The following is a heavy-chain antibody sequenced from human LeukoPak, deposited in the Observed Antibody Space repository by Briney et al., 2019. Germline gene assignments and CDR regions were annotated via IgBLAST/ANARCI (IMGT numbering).Heavy chain of an antibody. J-gene: IGHJ6*02. CDR3: ARKLWLQYYYYGMDV. V-gene: IGHV1-8*01. D-gene: IGHD5-18*01. Sequence: ASVKVSCKASGYTFTSYDINWVRQATGQGLEWMGWMNPNSGNTGYAQKFQGRVTMTRNTSISTAYMELSSLRSEDTAVHYCARKLWLQYYYYGMDVWGQGTTVTVSS. CDR2: MNPNSGNT. CDR1: GYTFTSYD.